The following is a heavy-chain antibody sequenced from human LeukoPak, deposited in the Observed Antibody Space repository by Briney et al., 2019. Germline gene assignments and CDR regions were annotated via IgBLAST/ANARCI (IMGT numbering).Heavy chain of an antibody. J-gene: IGHJ3*01. D-gene: IGHD3-22*01. CDR3: AAEAAYYYDSRDAFDV. V-gene: IGHV1-58*01. CDR2: IVVGSGNT. CDR1: GFTFTSSA. Sequence: SSVKDSCKASGFTFTSSAVQGVRQARGQGLDGIGGIVVGSGNTNSAQKFQERVSITRDMSTSLVYMELSSLRAEDTAVYYCAAEAAYYYDSRDAFDVWGQATMVTVSS.